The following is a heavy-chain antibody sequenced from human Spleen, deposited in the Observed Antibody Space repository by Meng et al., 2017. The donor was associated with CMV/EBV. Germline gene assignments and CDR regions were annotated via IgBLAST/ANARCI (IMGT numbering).Heavy chain of an antibody. V-gene: IGHV1-18*01. Sequence: ASVKVSCKASGYTFISFGIYWVRQAPGQGLEWMGRITAFDGNTYYAQKFQGRVTMTTDTSTNIAYLELRSLRSDDTAVYYCAREDKAFDIWGQGTRVTVSS. J-gene: IGHJ3*02. CDR2: ITAFDGNT. CDR1: GYTFISFG. CDR3: AREDKAFDI.